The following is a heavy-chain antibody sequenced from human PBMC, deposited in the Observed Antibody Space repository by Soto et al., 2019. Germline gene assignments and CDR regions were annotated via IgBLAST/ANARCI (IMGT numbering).Heavy chain of an antibody. D-gene: IGHD6-13*01. CDR1: GGSISSGGYY. V-gene: IGHV4-31*03. CDR3: ASGQQLRWYCDL. CDR2: IYYSGST. Sequence: QVQLQESGPGLVKPSQTLSLTCTVSGGSISSGGYYWSWIRQHPGKGLEWIGDIYYSGSTYYNPSLKSRVTISVDTSKNQFSLKLSAVTAADTAVYFCASGQQLRWYCDLWGRGTLVTVSS. J-gene: IGHJ2*01.